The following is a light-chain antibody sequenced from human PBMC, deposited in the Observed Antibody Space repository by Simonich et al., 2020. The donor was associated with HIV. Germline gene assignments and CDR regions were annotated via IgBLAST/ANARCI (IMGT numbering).Light chain of an antibody. CDR3: QQSYSTPLFT. Sequence: DIQMTQSPSSLSASVGDRVTITCRASQSITTYLNWYQQKQGKAPKLLIYAASSLQSGVPSRFSGSGSGIDFTLTISSLQPEDFATYYCQQSYSTPLFTFGPGTKVDVK. CDR1: QSITTY. J-gene: IGKJ3*01. V-gene: IGKV1-39*01. CDR2: AAS.